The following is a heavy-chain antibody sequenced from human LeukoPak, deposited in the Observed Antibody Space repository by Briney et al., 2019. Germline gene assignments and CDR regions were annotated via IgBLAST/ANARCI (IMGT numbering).Heavy chain of an antibody. Sequence: ASVKVSCKASGYIFTSYNINWVRHAPGQGLEWMGIINPSGGSTNYAQKFQGRVTMTRDTSTSTVYMELSSLRAEDTAVYYCARDQLELRSAFDIWGQGTMVTVSS. D-gene: IGHD1-7*01. CDR1: GYIFTSYN. J-gene: IGHJ3*02. CDR3: ARDQLELRSAFDI. CDR2: INPSGGST. V-gene: IGHV1-46*01.